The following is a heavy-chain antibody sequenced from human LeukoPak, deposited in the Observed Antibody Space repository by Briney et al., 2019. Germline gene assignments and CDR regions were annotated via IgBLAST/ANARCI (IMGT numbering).Heavy chain of an antibody. Sequence: PGGSLRLSCAASGFTFSDYYMSWIRQAPGKGLEWVSYISSSGSSIYYGDSVKGRFTISRDNAKNSLYLQVNNLRAEDTAVYYCARGPNSNWSGLDFWGQGTLLTVSS. V-gene: IGHV3-11*04. CDR2: ISSSGSSI. J-gene: IGHJ4*02. CDR3: ARGPNSNWSGLDF. CDR1: GFTFSDYY. D-gene: IGHD6-6*01.